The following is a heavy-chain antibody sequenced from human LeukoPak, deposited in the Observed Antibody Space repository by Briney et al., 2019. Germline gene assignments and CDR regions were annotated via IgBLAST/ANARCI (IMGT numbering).Heavy chain of an antibody. CDR2: IRYDGNEK. V-gene: IGHV3-30*02. CDR1: GFTFTTYG. D-gene: IGHD1-14*01. Sequence: GGSLRLSCAASGFTFTTYGMHWVRQAPGKGLEWVSFIRYDGNEKFYADSVRGRFTISRDNSKNTLYLQMNSLKAEDLAVYFCAKDGPIQATGHYMDVWGKGTTVTISS. J-gene: IGHJ6*03. CDR3: AKDGPIQATGHYMDV.